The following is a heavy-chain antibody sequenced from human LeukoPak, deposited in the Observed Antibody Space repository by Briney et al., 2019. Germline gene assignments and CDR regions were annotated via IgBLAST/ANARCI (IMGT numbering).Heavy chain of an antibody. CDR1: GYSFTSYW. J-gene: IGHJ4*02. D-gene: IGHD1-26*01. Sequence: GESLKISCKGSGYSFTSYWIGWVRQMPGKGLEWMGIIYPGDSNTRYSPSFQGQVTVSADKSISTAYLQWSSLKASDTAMYYCGRVGSWTDFGYWGQGTQVTVSS. V-gene: IGHV5-51*01. CDR2: IYPGDSNT. CDR3: GRVGSWTDFGY.